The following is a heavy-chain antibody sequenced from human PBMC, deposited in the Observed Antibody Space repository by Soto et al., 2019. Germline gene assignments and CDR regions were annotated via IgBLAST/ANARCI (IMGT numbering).Heavy chain of an antibody. CDR1: GFTFRDYW. V-gene: IGHV3-7*03. Sequence: PGGSRRLSCSASGFTFRDYWMTWVRQAPGKGLEWLANIRHDGTETYYLDSVKVRFTVSRDNARNIVSLQMNNLGADDTAVYYCAREVGPRSYFDYWGQGTLVTVSS. J-gene: IGHJ4*02. D-gene: IGHD1-26*01. CDR3: AREVGPRSYFDY. CDR2: IRHDGTET.